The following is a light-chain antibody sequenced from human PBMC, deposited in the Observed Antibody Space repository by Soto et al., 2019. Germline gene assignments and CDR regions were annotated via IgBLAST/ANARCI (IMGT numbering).Light chain of an antibody. CDR2: GNT. CDR1: SSNIGAGYD. J-gene: IGLJ2*01. CDR3: QSYASSLSAVVV. Sequence: QSVLTQPPSVSGAPGQRVTISCTGSSSNIGAGYDVHWYQQFPGTAPKLLIYGNTNRPSGVPDRFSGSKSGTSASLAITGLQAEDEADYYCQSYASSLSAVVVFGGGTKL. V-gene: IGLV1-40*01.